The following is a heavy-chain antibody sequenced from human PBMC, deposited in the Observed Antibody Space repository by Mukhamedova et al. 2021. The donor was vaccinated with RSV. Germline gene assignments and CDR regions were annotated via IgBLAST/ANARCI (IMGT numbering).Heavy chain of an antibody. V-gene: IGHV3-30*01. Sequence: GRFTISRDNSKNTLYLRMNSLRAEDTAVYYCARDSGYLNAFDIWGQGTMVTFSS. D-gene: IGHD3-22*01. J-gene: IGHJ3*02. CDR3: ARDSGYLNAFDI.